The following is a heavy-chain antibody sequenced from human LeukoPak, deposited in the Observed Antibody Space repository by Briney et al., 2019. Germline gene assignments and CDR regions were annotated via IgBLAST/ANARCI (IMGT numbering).Heavy chain of an antibody. CDR2: INPNSGGT. V-gene: IGHV1-2*02. D-gene: IGHD6-6*01. CDR1: GYTFTGYY. J-gene: IGHJ5*02. CDR3: ARAVKYSTTLNWFDP. Sequence: GASVKVSCKASGYTFTGYYMHWVRQAPGQGLEWMGWINPNSGGTIYAQKFQGRVTMTRDTSISTVYMELSRLRSDDTAVYYCARAVKYSTTLNWFDPWGQGTLVTVSS.